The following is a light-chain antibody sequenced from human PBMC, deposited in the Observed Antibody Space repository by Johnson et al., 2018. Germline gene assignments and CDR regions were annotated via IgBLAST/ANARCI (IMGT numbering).Light chain of an antibody. CDR3: GTWDSSLSAGNV. CDR1: SSNIGNNY. J-gene: IGLJ1*01. CDR2: ETN. Sequence: QSVLTQPPSVSAAPGQKVTISCSGSSSNIGNNYVSWYQQLPGTAPKLLIYETNKRPSGIPDRFSGSKSGTSANLGITGLPTGDEGAYYCGTWDSSLSAGNVFGTGTKVTVL. V-gene: IGLV1-51*02.